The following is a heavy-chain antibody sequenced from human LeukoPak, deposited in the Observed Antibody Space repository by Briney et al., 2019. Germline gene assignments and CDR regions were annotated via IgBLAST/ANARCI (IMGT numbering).Heavy chain of an antibody. CDR2: INPNSGGT. J-gene: IGHJ4*02. V-gene: IGHV1-2*02. CDR1: GYTFTGYY. Sequence: ASVKVSCKASGYTFTGYYMHWVRQAPGQGLEWMGWINPNSGGTNYAQKFQGRVTMTRDTSISTAYMELSRLRSDDTAVYYCARDPGPSRRCSGGSCYLPGDYWGQGTLVTVSS. D-gene: IGHD2-15*01. CDR3: ARDPGPSRRCSGGSCYLPGDY.